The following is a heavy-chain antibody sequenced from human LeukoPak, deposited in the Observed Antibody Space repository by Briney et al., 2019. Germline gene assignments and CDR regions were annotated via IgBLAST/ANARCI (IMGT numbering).Heavy chain of an antibody. V-gene: IGHV1-2*02. J-gene: IGHJ4*02. CDR1: GYTFTGYY. CDR2: INPDSGGR. D-gene: IGHD6-19*01. Sequence: ASVKVSCKASGYTFTGYYLHWVRQAPGQGLEWMAWINPDSGGRNYAQTFQGRVAMTRDTSISTAYMELSSLTSDDTAVYYCARRASSGWYIDYWGQGTLVTVSS. CDR3: ARRASSGWYIDY.